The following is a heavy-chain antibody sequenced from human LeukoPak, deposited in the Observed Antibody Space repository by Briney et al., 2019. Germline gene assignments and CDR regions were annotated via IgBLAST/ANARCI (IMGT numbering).Heavy chain of an antibody. CDR1: GYSFTSYW. CDR3: ARHPSIATTGRSYYYGMDV. V-gene: IGHV5-51*01. Sequence: GESLKISCKGSGYSFTSYWIGWVRPMPGKGLEWMGIIYPGDSDTRYGPSFQGQVTISADKSISTAYLQWSSLKASDTAMYYCARHPSIATTGRSYYYGMDVWGQGTTVTVSS. D-gene: IGHD6-13*01. J-gene: IGHJ6*02. CDR2: IYPGDSDT.